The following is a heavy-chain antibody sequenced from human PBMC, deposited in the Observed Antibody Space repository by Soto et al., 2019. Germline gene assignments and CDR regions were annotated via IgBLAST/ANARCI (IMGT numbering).Heavy chain of an antibody. CDR2: INAGNGNT. J-gene: IGHJ6*02. V-gene: IGHV1-3*05. CDR3: ARDPSYYGMDV. CDR1: GYTFTSYA. Sequence: QVQLVQSGAEEKKPGAAGKVSCKASGYTFTSYAMHWVRQAPGQRLEWMGWINAGNGNTKYSQKFQGRVTITRDTSASTAYMELSSLRSEDTAVYYCARDPSYYGMDVWGQETTVTVSS.